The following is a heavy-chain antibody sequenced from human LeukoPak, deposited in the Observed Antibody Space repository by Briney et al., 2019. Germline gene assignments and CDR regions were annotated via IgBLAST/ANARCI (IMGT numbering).Heavy chain of an antibody. CDR3: TRSGRGGAFDI. CDR1: GFTFSSCW. D-gene: IGHD1-26*01. Sequence: GGSLRLSCAASGFTFSSCWMHWVRQAPGKGLVWVSRIYSDGGRTDYADSVKGRFTISGDNAKNTLYLQMNSLRADDTAVYYCTRSGRGGAFDIWGQGTLVTVS. J-gene: IGHJ3*02. V-gene: IGHV3-74*01. CDR2: IYSDGGRT.